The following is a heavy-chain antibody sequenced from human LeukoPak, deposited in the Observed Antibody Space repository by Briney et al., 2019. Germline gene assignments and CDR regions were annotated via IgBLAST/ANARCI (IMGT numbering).Heavy chain of an antibody. J-gene: IGHJ5*02. CDR1: GGTFGSYA. CDR2: IIPILGIT. CDR3: ARWNDYYGSGSLSWFDP. V-gene: IGHV1-69*04. Sequence: AASVKVSCKASGGTFGSYAFSWVRQAPGQGLEWMGRIIPILGITNYAQKFQGRVTITADESTSTAYMELSSLRSEDTAVYYCARWNDYYGSGSLSWFDPWGQGTLVTVSS. D-gene: IGHD3-10*01.